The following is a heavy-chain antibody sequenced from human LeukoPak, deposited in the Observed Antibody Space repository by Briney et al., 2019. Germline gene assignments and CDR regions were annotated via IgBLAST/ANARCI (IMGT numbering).Heavy chain of an antibody. CDR3: ARDLSVRGVIPIYFDY. D-gene: IGHD3-10*01. CDR1: GFTFSSYS. CDR2: ISSSSSTI. Sequence: GGSLRLSRAASGFTFSSYSMNWVRQAPGKGLEWVSYISSSSSTIYYADSVKGRFTISRDNAKNSLYLQMNSLRDEDTAVYYCARDLSVRGVIPIYFDYWGQGTLVTVSS. V-gene: IGHV3-48*02. J-gene: IGHJ4*02.